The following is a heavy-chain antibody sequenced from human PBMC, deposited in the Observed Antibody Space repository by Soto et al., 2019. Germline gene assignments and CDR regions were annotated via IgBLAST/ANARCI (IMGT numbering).Heavy chain of an antibody. CDR2: ISSDGRDE. V-gene: IGHV3-30*03. CDR3: ARQEAGSYFAF. J-gene: IGHJ4*03. CDR1: GFTFSDYG. D-gene: IGHD6-19*01. Sequence: GGSLRLSCSVSGFTFSDYGMHWVRQAPGEGLQWVAVISSDGRDEQYADSVKGRFTVSRDNSKSTFYLQMNSLSPEDTAVYSCARQEAGSYFAFWGHGTLGTVSA.